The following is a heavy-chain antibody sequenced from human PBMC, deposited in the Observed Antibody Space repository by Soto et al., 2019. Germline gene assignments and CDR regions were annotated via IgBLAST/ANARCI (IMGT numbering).Heavy chain of an antibody. CDR3: SRGGVATRTFDY. CDR1: GYNFAGYW. CDR2: IYPSDSDT. J-gene: IGHJ4*02. D-gene: IGHD3-3*01. Sequence: PGESLKISCKGSGYNFAGYWIAWVRQMPGKALVLMGIIYPSDSDTRYRPSFQGQVTISADKSISSAYLRWSSLRASDTAMHYCSRGGVATRTFDYWGQGAPGTGSA. V-gene: IGHV5-51*01.